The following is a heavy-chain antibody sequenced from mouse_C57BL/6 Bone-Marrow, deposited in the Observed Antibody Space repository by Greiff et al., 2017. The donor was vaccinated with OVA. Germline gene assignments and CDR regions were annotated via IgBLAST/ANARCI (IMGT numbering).Heavy chain of an antibody. J-gene: IGHJ2*01. CDR1: GYAFSSYW. V-gene: IGHV1-80*01. CDR3: ASFYYYGSSDY. CDR2: IYPGDGDT. Sequence: VKLMESGAELVKPGASVKISCKASGYAFSSYWMNWVKQRPGKGLEWIGQIYPGDGDTNYNGKFKGKATLTADKSSSTAYMQLSSLTSEDSAVYFCASFYYYGSSDYWGQGTTLTVSS. D-gene: IGHD1-1*01.